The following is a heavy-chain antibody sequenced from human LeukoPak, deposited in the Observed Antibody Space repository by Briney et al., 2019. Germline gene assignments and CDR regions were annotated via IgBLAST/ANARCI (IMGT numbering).Heavy chain of an antibody. CDR3: ARDLGYQLLY. CDR1: GFTFSTHW. J-gene: IGHJ4*02. D-gene: IGHD2-2*01. V-gene: IGHV4-4*02. Sequence: GSLRLSCAASGFTFSTHWMHWVRQAPGKGLEWIGEIHDDGGFHCNPLLKGRVAMSMDRSQNQFSLRLSSVTAADTAVYYCARDLGYQLLYWGQGIQVTVSS. CDR2: IHDDGGF.